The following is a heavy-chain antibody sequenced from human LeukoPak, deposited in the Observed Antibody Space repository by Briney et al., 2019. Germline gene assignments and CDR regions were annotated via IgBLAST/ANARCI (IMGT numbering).Heavy chain of an antibody. CDR1: GFTFSNYV. D-gene: IGHD1-14*01. CDR2: IWYDGSNK. Sequence: GGSLRLSCAASGFTFSNYVMHWVRQAPGKGLDLVAVIWYDGSNKYYADSVKGRFTISRDNSKSTLYLQMNSLRAEDTAVYYCAGGILGAGYWGQGTLVTVSS. CDR3: AGGILGAGY. J-gene: IGHJ4*02. V-gene: IGHV3-33*01.